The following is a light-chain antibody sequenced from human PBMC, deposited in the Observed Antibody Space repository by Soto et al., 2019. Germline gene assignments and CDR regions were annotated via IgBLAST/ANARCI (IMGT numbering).Light chain of an antibody. CDR2: DNS. CDR1: NIASKN. V-gene: IGLV3-21*02. J-gene: IGLJ2*01. Sequence: SYELTQPPSVSVAPGQTARITCGGNNIASKNVHWYQQKPGQAPVLAVYDNSDRPSGIPERFSGSNSGNTATLTISRVEAGDEADYYCQVWDSSSDHPVFGGGTKLTVL. CDR3: QVWDSSSDHPV.